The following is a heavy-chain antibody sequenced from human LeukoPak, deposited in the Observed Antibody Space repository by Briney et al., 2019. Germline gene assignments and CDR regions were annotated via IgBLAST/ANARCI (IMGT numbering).Heavy chain of an antibody. D-gene: IGHD3-22*01. J-gene: IGHJ4*02. CDR2: ISGSGGST. Sequence: GGSLRLSCAASGFTFSSYAMSWVRQAPGKGLEWVSAISGSGGSTYYADSVKGRFTISRDNSKNTLYLQMNSLRAEDTAVYYCANDYYDSSGYYYYFDYWGRGTLVTVSS. CDR3: ANDYYDSSGYYYYFDY. V-gene: IGHV3-23*01. CDR1: GFTFSSYA.